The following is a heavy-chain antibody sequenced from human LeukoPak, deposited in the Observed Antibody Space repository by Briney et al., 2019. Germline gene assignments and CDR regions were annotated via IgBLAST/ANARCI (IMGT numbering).Heavy chain of an antibody. D-gene: IGHD5-12*01. CDR3: AKDRPTWPIDY. Sequence: GGSLRLSCAASGFAFNSYAMNWVRQAPGKGLEWVSSISSSGGNTYYPDSMKGRFTISRDNSKNTMYLQMNSLRAEDTAVYYCAKDRPTWPIDYWGQGTLVTVSS. CDR1: GFAFNSYA. J-gene: IGHJ4*02. V-gene: IGHV3-23*01. CDR2: ISSSGGNT.